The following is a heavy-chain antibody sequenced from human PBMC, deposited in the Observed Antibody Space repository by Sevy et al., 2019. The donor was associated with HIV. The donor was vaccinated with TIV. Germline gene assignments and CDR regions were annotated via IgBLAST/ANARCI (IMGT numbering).Heavy chain of an antibody. CDR2: ISSSSSYI. CDR1: GFTFISHT. Sequence: GGSLILSCAGSGFTFISHTMNWVRQAPGKGLEWVSSISSSSSYIYYGDSVKGRFTISRDNAKSSLFLQMNSLRDEDTAIYFCARVKDYGDYGTFDIWGQGTMVTVSS. V-gene: IGHV3-21*01. D-gene: IGHD4-17*01. J-gene: IGHJ3*02. CDR3: ARVKDYGDYGTFDI.